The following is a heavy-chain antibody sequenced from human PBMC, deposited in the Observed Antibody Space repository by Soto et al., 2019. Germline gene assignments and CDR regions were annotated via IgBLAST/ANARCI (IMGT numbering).Heavy chain of an antibody. J-gene: IGHJ4*02. V-gene: IGHV1-8*01. D-gene: IGHD3-3*01. CDR3: ARGFQIFGLVKKIDR. CDR1: GYTFTNYE. Sequence: QVQLVQSGAEVKKPGASVTFSCQASGYTFTNYEINWVRQAPGQGLEWLGWISPSSGNTGYPQKFRGILSMTRNNSMNTAYMELSSLTSDDTAVYYCARGFQIFGLVKKIDRWGQGTLVIVSS. CDR2: ISPSSGNT.